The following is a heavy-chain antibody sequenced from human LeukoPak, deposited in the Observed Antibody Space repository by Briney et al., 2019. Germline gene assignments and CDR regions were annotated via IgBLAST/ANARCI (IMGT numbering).Heavy chain of an antibody. D-gene: IGHD6-13*01. CDR2: ISSSSSYI. CDR1: GFTFSSYS. CDR3: ARDRIAAAGIWSYYYYYYYGMDV. Sequence: PGGSLRLSCAASGFTFSSYSMNWVRQAPGKGLEWVSSISSSSSYIYYADSVKGRFTISRDNAKNSLYLQMNSLRAEDTAVYYCARDRIAAAGIWSYYYYYYYGMDVWGQGTTVTVSS. V-gene: IGHV3-21*01. J-gene: IGHJ6*02.